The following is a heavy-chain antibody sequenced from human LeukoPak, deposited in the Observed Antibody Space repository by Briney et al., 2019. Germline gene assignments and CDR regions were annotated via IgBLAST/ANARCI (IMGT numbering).Heavy chain of an antibody. D-gene: IGHD1-26*01. V-gene: IGHV4-61*01. CDR3: ARVSGSYPDYYYYGMDV. CDR1: TGSVSSGTYY. Sequence: NPSETLSLTCTVSTGSVSSGTYYWSWIRQPPGKGLEWIGYMYYNGSTNYNPSLKSRVTISVDTSKNQFSLKLSSVTAEDTAVYYCARVSGSYPDYYYYGMDVWGQGTTVTVSS. J-gene: IGHJ6*02. CDR2: MYYNGST.